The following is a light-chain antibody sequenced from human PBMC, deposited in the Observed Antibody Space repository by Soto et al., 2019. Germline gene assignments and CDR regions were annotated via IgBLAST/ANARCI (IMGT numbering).Light chain of an antibody. Sequence: QSVLTQPRSASGSPGQSVTISCTGTSSDVGGYNYVSWYQQHPGKAPKLIIYDVNRRPSGVPDRFSGSKSGNTASLTISGLQAEDEADYYCCSYAGSYTYVFGTGTKATVL. J-gene: IGLJ1*01. CDR1: SSDVGGYNY. V-gene: IGLV2-11*01. CDR2: DVN. CDR3: CSYAGSYTYV.